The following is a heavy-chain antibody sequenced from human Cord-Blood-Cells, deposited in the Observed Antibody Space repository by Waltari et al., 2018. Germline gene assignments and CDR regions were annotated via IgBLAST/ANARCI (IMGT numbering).Heavy chain of an antibody. CDR1: GGSISSSSYY. CDR3: ARQQDSSGWYYYYGMDV. V-gene: IGHV4-39*01. D-gene: IGHD6-19*01. Sequence: QLQLQESGPGLVKPSETLSLTCTVSGGSISSSSYYWGWIRQPPGKGLEWIGSIYYSRSTYYNPSLRSRVTISVDTSKNQFSLKLSSVTAADTAVYYCARQQDSSGWYYYYGMDVWGQGTTVTVSS. J-gene: IGHJ6*02. CDR2: IYYSRST.